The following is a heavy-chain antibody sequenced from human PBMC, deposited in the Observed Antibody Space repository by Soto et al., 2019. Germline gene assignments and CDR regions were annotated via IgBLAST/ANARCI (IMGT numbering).Heavy chain of an antibody. Sequence: VASVKVSCKASGYTFTSYGISWVRQAPGQGLQWMGWISAYNGNTNYAQKLQGRVTMTTDTSTSTAYMELRSLRSDSTAVYYCARDHYGDWLDPWGQGTLVTVSS. J-gene: IGHJ5*02. CDR2: ISAYNGNT. D-gene: IGHD4-17*01. V-gene: IGHV1-18*01. CDR3: ARDHYGDWLDP. CDR1: GYTFTSYG.